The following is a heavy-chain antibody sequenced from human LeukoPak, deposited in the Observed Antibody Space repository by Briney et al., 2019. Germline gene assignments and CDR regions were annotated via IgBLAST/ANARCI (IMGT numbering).Heavy chain of an antibody. V-gene: IGHV3-23*01. Sequence: PGGSLRLSCAASGFSFSSYAMSWVRQAPGRGLEWVSAISGSDGHTYYADSVKGRFTISRDNSKNTLYLQMNSLRAEDTAVYYCARGDYYGSGMYGWFDPWGQGTLVTVSS. D-gene: IGHD3-10*01. CDR3: ARGDYYGSGMYGWFDP. CDR1: GFSFSSYA. CDR2: ISGSDGHT. J-gene: IGHJ5*02.